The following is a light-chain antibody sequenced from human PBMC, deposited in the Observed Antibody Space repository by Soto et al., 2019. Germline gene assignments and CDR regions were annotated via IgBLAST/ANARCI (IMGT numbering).Light chain of an antibody. CDR3: QQSYNTPALT. V-gene: IGKV1-39*01. CDR2: AAS. J-gene: IGKJ4*01. Sequence: DIQMTQSPSSLSASVGDRVTITCRASQSISSYLNWYQQKPGKAPQLLIYAASSLQSGVTSRFSGRGSWTDFTLTISSLQPEDFATYYCQQSYNTPALTFGGGTKVEIK. CDR1: QSISSY.